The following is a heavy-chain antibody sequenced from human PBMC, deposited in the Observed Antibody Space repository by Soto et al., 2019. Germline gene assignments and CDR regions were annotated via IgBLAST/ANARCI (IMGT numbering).Heavy chain of an antibody. CDR1: GFSFRDHS. D-gene: IGHD2-21*02. Sequence: VQLMESGGGLVYPGASLRLSCETSGFSFRDHSMNWVRQAPGKGLQWVSYISSTGDDIHYADSVKGRFTVSRDNAKNALFRQMNSIRDDDSAIYSCARLQKASVVTGWGQGTLVTVSS. V-gene: IGHV3-48*02. CDR3: ARLQKASVVTG. J-gene: IGHJ4*02. CDR2: ISSTGDDI.